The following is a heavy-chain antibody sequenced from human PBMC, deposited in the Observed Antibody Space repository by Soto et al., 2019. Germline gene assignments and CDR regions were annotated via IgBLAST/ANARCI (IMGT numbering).Heavy chain of an antibody. CDR2: INSDGSST. CDR3: AREMRGNDCWSYYYRYFNY. D-gene: IGHD3-3*01. J-gene: IGHJ4*01. V-gene: IGHV3-74*01. Sequence: EVQLVESGGGLVQPGGSLRLSCAASGFTFSSYWMHWVRQAPGKGLVWVSRINSDGSSTSYADSVKGRFTISRDNDKNTRYLQMNSLRADDTAVYYCAREMRGNDCWSYYYRYFNYGGDGSLVTVSS. CDR1: GFTFSSYW.